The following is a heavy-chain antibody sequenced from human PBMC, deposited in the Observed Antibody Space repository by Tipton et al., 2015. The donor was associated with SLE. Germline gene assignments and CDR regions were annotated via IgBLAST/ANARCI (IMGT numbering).Heavy chain of an antibody. Sequence: TLSLTCTVSGGSISSYYWSWIRQPAGKGLEWIGYIYYSGSTNYNPSLKSRVTISVDTSKNQFSLKLSSVTAADTAVYYCARERAVAGFYYFDYWGQGTLVTVSS. CDR2: IYYSGST. J-gene: IGHJ4*02. D-gene: IGHD6-19*01. CDR3: ARERAVAGFYYFDY. CDR1: GGSISSYY. V-gene: IGHV4-59*12.